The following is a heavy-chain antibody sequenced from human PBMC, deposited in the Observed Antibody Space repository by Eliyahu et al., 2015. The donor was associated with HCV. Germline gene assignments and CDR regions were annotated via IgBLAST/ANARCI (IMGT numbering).Heavy chain of an antibody. Sequence: QVQLVQSGAEVKKPGSSVKVSCKASGGTFSSYTISWVRQAPGQGLEWMGRIIPILGIANYAQKFQGRVTITADKSTSTAYMELSSLRSEDTAVYYCARYCSSTSCDRPWWDAFDIWGQGTMVTVSS. V-gene: IGHV1-69*02. CDR3: ARYCSSTSCDRPWWDAFDI. J-gene: IGHJ3*02. CDR1: GGTFSSYT. D-gene: IGHD2-2*01. CDR2: IIPILGIA.